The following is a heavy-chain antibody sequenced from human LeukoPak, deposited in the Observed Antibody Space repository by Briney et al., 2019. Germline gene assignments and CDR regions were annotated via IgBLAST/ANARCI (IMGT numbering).Heavy chain of an antibody. CDR1: GYTFTGYY. J-gene: IGHJ6*02. Sequence: GASVKVSCKASGYTFTGYYMHWVRQAPGQGLEWMGWINPNSGGTNYAQKFQGRVTMTRDTSISTAYMELSRLRSDDTAVYYCARETLDMGRYYYYYYGMDVWGQGTTVTVSS. V-gene: IGHV1-2*02. CDR2: INPNSGGT. D-gene: IGHD2-2*03. CDR3: ARETLDMGRYYYYYYGMDV.